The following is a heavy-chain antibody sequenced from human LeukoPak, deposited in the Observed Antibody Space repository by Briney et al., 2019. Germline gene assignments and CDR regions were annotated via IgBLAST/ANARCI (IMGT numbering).Heavy chain of an antibody. V-gene: IGHV4-39*07. D-gene: IGHD3-10*01. CDR2: IYYSGST. J-gene: IGHJ5*02. CDR3: ARAGGSGSQGWFDP. Sequence: SETLSLTCTVSGGSISSSSYYWGWIRQPPGKGLEWIGSIYYSGSTYYNPSLKSRVTISVDTSKNQFSLKLSSVTAADTAVYYCARAGGSGSQGWFDPWGQGTLVTVSS. CDR1: GGSISSSSYY.